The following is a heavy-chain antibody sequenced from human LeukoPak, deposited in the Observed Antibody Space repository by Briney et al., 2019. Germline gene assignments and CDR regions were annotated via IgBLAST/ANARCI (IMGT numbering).Heavy chain of an antibody. CDR3: ATGRVAAANWFDP. CDR1: GGSFSGYY. CDR2: INHGGST. D-gene: IGHD6-13*01. Sequence: SETLSLTCAVYGGSFSGYYWSWIRQPQGKGLEWIGEINHGGSTNYNPSLKSRVTISVDTSKNQFSLNLISVTAADTAVYYCATGRVAAANWFDPWGQGTLVTVSS. J-gene: IGHJ5*02. V-gene: IGHV4-34*01.